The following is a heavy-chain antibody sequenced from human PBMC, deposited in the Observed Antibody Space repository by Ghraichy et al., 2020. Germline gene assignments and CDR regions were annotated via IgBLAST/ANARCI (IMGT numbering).Heavy chain of an antibody. D-gene: IGHD3-10*01. CDR2: INHSGST. V-gene: IGHV4-34*01. CDR1: GGSFSGYY. Sequence: SETLSLTCAVYGGSFSGYYWSWIRQPPGKGLEWIGEINHSGSTNYNPSLKSRVTISVDTSKNQFSLKLSSVTAADTAVYYCARGPDVLLWFGELMSGKDYFDYWGQGTLVTVSS. CDR3: ARGPDVLLWFGELMSGKDYFDY. J-gene: IGHJ4*02.